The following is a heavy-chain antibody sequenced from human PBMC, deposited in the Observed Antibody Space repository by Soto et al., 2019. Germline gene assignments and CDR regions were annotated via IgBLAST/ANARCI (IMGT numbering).Heavy chain of an antibody. Sequence: QVQLQESGPGLVKPSGTLSLTCAVSSGSISSSNWWSWVRQAPGKGLEWIGDIYHSGSTNYNPSLNSRRTISVDKSTYQFSLKLSSMTAADTAVYYCARVSVRFYYMAVWGNGTTVTVSS. CDR3: ARVSVRFYYMAV. CDR1: SGSISSSNW. D-gene: IGHD3-3*01. V-gene: IGHV4-4*02. CDR2: IYHSGST. J-gene: IGHJ6*03.